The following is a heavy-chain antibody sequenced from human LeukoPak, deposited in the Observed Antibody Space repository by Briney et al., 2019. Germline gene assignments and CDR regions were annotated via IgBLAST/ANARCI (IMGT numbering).Heavy chain of an antibody. D-gene: IGHD2-15*01. Sequence: GESLKISCKGSGYSINNYWIGWVRQMPGKGLEWMGIIYPADSDIRYSPSFQGQVTISADKSISTIYLQWSSLKASDTAMYYCARQEYCSGGSCYTWFDPWGQGTLVTVSS. J-gene: IGHJ5*02. V-gene: IGHV5-51*01. CDR2: IYPADSDI. CDR1: GYSINNYW. CDR3: ARQEYCSGGSCYTWFDP.